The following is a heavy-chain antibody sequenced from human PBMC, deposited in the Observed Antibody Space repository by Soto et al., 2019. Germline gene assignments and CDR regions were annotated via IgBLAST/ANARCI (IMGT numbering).Heavy chain of an antibody. CDR1: GFTFSNYA. Sequence: EVQLWDSGGGLVQPGGSLRLSCAASGFTFSNYAMNWVRQAPGKGLEWVTGLSGSGGSTYYADSVKGRFTISRDNSRNPVFLQMNSLRTEDTAIYYCAKVAAVIKSFDYWGQGSLVTVSS. J-gene: IGHJ4*02. CDR3: AKVAAVIKSFDY. CDR2: LSGSGGST. D-gene: IGHD6-13*01. V-gene: IGHV3-23*01.